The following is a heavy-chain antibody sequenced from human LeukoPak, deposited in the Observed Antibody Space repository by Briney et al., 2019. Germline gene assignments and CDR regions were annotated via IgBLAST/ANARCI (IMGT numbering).Heavy chain of an antibody. D-gene: IGHD1-26*01. V-gene: IGHV3-9*01. CDR1: GFTFDDYA. CDR2: ISWNSGSI. CDR3: AKGSGFGY. J-gene: IGHJ4*02. Sequence: GGSLRLSCAACGFTFDDYAMHWVRQAPGKGLEWVSGISWNSGSIGYADSVKGRFTISRDNAKNSLYLQMNSLRAEDTALYYCAKGSGFGYWGQGTLVTVSS.